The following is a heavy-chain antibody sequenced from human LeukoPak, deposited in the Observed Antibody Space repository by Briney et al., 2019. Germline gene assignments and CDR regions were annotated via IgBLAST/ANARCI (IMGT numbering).Heavy chain of an antibody. D-gene: IGHD3-10*01. CDR3: LSILPYAHGSGSYLMGYYYFGMDV. Sequence: GGSLRLSCAVSGFTFRSYDMHWVRQAPGKGLEWISYISGSGSTIYDADSVKGRFTVSRDNAKNSLHLQMNSLRAEDTAVYYCLSILPYAHGSGSYLMGYYYFGMDVWGQGTTVTVSS. V-gene: IGHV3-48*03. CDR1: GFTFRSYD. CDR2: ISGSGSTI. J-gene: IGHJ6*02.